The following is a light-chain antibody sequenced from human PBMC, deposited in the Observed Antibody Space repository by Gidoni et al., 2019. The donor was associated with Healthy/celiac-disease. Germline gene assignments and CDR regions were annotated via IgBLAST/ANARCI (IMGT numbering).Light chain of an antibody. CDR2: GAS. V-gene: IGKV3-20*01. Sequence: IVFTPSPGPLSLSPRERATLSCRASQSVSSSYLAWYQQKPGQAPRLLIYGASSRATGIPDRFSGSGSGTDFTLTISRLEPEDFAVYYCQQYGSSPLTFGGGTKVEIK. J-gene: IGKJ4*01. CDR1: QSVSSSY. CDR3: QQYGSSPLT.